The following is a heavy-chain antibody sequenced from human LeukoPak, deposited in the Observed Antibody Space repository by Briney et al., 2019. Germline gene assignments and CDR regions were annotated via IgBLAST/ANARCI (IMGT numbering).Heavy chain of an antibody. CDR3: ARDSVGRRITMLNYFDY. J-gene: IGHJ4*02. CDR1: GGSISSSSYY. Sequence: SETLSLTCTVSGGSISSSSYYWGWIRQPPGKGLEWIGSIYYSGSTYYNPSLKSRVTISVDTSKNQFSLKLSSVTAADTAVYYCARDSVGRRITMLNYFDYWGQGTLVTVSS. V-gene: IGHV4-39*07. D-gene: IGHD3-10*01. CDR2: IYYSGST.